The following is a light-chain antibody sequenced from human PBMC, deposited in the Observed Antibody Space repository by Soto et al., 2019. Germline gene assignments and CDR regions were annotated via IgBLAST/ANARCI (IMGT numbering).Light chain of an antibody. V-gene: IGKV1-5*01. CDR2: HAS. CDR1: QSISNW. J-gene: IGKJ1*01. Sequence: DIQMTQSPSTLPASVGDRVTITCRASQSISNWLAWYQRKPVTAPKVLIYHASNLQSGVPSRFSGSGSGTEFTLTISSLQPDDFATYYCQQYNSYSFGQGTKVDIK. CDR3: QQYNSYS.